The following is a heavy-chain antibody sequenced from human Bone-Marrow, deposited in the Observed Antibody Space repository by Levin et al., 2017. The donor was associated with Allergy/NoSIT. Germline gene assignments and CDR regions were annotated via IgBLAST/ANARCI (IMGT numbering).Heavy chain of an antibody. CDR1: GYTFTSYA. D-gene: IGHD3-3*01. CDR3: AGLDDDFWCGYSAFDC. J-gene: IGHJ4*02. CDR2: INTNTGNP. Sequence: GESLKISCKASGYTFTSYAMNWVRQAPGQGLEWMGWINTNTGNPTYAQGFTGRFVFSLDTSVSTAYLQISSLKAEDTAVYYCAGLDDDFWCGYSAFDCWGQGTLVTVSS. V-gene: IGHV7-4-1*02.